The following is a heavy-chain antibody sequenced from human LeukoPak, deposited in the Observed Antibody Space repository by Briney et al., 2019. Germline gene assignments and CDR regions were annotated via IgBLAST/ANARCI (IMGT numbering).Heavy chain of an antibody. D-gene: IGHD3-22*01. CDR2: INSDGSST. CDR1: GFTFSSYW. V-gene: IGHV3-74*01. Sequence: GGSLRLSCAASGFTFSSYWMHWVRQAPGKGLVWVSRINSDGSSTSYADSVKGRFTISRDNAKNSLYLQMNSLRAEDTAVYYCARDFSVVYYDSSGYYNDAFDIWGQGTVVTVSS. J-gene: IGHJ3*02. CDR3: ARDFSVVYYDSSGYYNDAFDI.